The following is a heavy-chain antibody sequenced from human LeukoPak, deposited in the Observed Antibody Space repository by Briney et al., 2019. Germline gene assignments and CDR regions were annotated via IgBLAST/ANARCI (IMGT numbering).Heavy chain of an antibody. D-gene: IGHD3-16*02. CDR2: MNPNSGNT. CDR3: ARGGDYDYVWGSYRYTVPVDY. V-gene: IGHV1-8*01. CDR1: GYTFTSYD. Sequence: ASVKVSCKASGYTFTSYDINWVRQAAGQGLEWMGWMNPNSGNTGYAQKFQGRVTMTRNTSISTAYMELSSLRSEDTAVYYCARGGDYDYVWGSYRYTVPVDYWGQGTLVTVPS. J-gene: IGHJ4*02.